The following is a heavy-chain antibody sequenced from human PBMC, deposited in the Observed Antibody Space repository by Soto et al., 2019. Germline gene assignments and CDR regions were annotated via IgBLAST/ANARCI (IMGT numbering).Heavy chain of an antibody. J-gene: IGHJ4*02. CDR2: INGSGAGT. D-gene: IGHD6-13*01. V-gene: IGHV3-23*01. Sequence: EVQLLESGGGLVQPGGSLRLSCAASGFTFSSYALSWVRLAPGKGLEWVSAINGSGAGTYYADSVKGRFTISRDNSKNTLYLQMNSLRAEDTAVYYCANSIAAAGIAMDYWGQGTLVTVSS. CDR1: GFTFSSYA. CDR3: ANSIAAAGIAMDY.